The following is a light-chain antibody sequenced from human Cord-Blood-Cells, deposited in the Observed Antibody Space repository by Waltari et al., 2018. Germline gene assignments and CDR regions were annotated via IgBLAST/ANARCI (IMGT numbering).Light chain of an antibody. Sequence: DIQMPQSPSSLSASVGDRVTITCRASQSISSYLNWYQQKPGKAPKLLIYAASSLQSGVPSRFSGSGSGTDFTLTISSLQPEDFATHYCQQSYSTPYTFGQGTKLEIK. J-gene: IGKJ2*01. CDR2: AAS. V-gene: IGKV1-39*01. CDR1: QSISSY. CDR3: QQSYSTPYT.